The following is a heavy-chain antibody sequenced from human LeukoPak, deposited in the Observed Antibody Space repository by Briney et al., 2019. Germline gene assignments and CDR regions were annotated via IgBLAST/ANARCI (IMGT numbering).Heavy chain of an antibody. CDR2: IKQDGSEK. CDR1: GFTFSNSW. V-gene: IGHV3-7*01. Sequence: PGGSLRLSCAASGFTFSNSWMSWVRQAPGKGLEWVANIKQDGSEKYYVESVKGRFTISRDNAKNSLYLQMNSLRAEDTAVYYCARDRNRPSWGRVYAFDIWGQGTMVTVSS. J-gene: IGHJ3*02. D-gene: IGHD7-27*01. CDR3: ARDRNRPSWGRVYAFDI.